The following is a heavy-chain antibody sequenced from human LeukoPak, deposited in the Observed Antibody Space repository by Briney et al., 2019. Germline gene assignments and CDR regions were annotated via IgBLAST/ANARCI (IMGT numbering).Heavy chain of an antibody. CDR2: ISAYNGNT. V-gene: IGHV1-18*01. CDR3: ARERRYDFWSGYFYFDY. J-gene: IGHJ4*02. D-gene: IGHD3-3*01. Sequence: ASVKVSCKASGYTFTSYGISWVRQAPGQGLEWMGWISAYNGNTNCAQKLQGRVTMTTDTSTSTAYMELRSLRSDDTAVYYCARERRYDFWSGYFYFDYWGQGTLVTVSS. CDR1: GYTFTSYG.